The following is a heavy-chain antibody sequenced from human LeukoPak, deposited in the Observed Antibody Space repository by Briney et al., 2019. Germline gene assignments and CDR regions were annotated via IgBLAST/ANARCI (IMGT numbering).Heavy chain of an antibody. CDR3: ARSFGQI. Sequence: GGSLRLSCVASGFTFSTHSMNWVRQAPGKGLEWVSYISDSSNPIYYADSVKGRFTISRDNAKNSLHLQMNSLRAEDTAVYYCARSFGQIWGQGTLVTVSS. CDR1: GFTFSTHS. CDR2: ISDSSNPI. J-gene: IGHJ4*02. D-gene: IGHD3-16*01. V-gene: IGHV3-48*01.